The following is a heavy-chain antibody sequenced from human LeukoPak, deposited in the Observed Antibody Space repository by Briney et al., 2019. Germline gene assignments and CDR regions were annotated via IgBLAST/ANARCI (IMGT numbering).Heavy chain of an antibody. CDR3: ARRSLRWLVLDY. CDR2: INPNSGGT. CDR1: GYTFNRYG. D-gene: IGHD6-19*01. V-gene: IGHV1-2*02. Sequence: ASVKVSCKTSGYTFNRYGITWVRQAPGQGLEWMGWINPNSGGTNYAQKFQGRVTMTRDTSISTAYMELSRLRSDDTAVYYCARRSLRWLVLDYWGQGTLVTVSS. J-gene: IGHJ4*02.